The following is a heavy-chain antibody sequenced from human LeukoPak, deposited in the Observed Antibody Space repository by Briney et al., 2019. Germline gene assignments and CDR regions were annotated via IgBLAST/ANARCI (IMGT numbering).Heavy chain of an antibody. CDR3: ARWMNYYGMDV. CDR1: GGSFSGYY. Sequence: SETLSLTCAVYGGSFSGYYWSWIRQPPGKELEWIGEINHSGSTNYNPSLKSRVTISVDTSKNQFSLKLSSVTAADTAVYYCARWMNYYGMDVWGQGTTVTVSS. CDR2: INHSGST. J-gene: IGHJ6*02. D-gene: IGHD2-2*03. V-gene: IGHV4-34*01.